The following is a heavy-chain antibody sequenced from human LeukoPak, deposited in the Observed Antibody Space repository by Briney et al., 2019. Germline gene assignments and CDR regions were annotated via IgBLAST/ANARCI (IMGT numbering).Heavy chain of an antibody. CDR1: AFTFINYD. D-gene: IGHD3-10*01. V-gene: IGHV3-30*02. CDR3: AKDSGSYYTSDY. CDR2: IRYDGSNK. J-gene: IGHJ4*02. Sequence: GGSLRLSCAASAFTFINYDMHWVRQAPGKGLEWVAFIRYDGSNKYYADFVEGRFTISRDNSKNTLYLLMNSLRAEDTAVYYCAKDSGSYYTSDYWGQGTLVTVSS.